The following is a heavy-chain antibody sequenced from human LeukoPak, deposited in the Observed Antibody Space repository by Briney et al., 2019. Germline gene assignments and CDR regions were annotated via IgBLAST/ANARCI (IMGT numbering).Heavy chain of an antibody. J-gene: IGHJ6*02. Sequence: PGGSLRLSCGACGFAFDDYAMSWARQAPGKGLEGVSIISGDGSTAHYADSVKGRFTNSRDNSKNSLYLQMNTLRPEDTALYYCAKDKGFSFAYSSGMDVWGQGTTVTVS. V-gene: IGHV3-43*02. D-gene: IGHD5-18*01. CDR1: GFAFDDYA. CDR3: AKDKGFSFAYSSGMDV. CDR2: ISGDGSTA.